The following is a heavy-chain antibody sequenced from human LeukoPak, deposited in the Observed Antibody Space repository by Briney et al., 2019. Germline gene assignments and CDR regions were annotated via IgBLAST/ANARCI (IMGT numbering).Heavy chain of an antibody. CDR1: GFTFSSYW. Sequence: GGSLRLSCAASGFTFSSYWMHWVRQAPGKGLVWVSRINSDGSSTSYADSVKGRFTISRDNAKNALYLQMNSLRAEDTAVYYCARAGFSVAVAYWGQGTLVTVSS. J-gene: IGHJ4*02. V-gene: IGHV3-74*01. CDR3: ARAGFSVAVAY. D-gene: IGHD6-19*01. CDR2: INSDGSST.